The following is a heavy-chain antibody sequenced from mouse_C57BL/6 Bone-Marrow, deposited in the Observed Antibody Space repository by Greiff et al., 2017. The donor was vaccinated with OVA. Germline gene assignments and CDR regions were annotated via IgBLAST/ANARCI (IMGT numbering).Heavy chain of an antibody. Sequence: QVQLQQPGAELARPGASVKLSCKASGYTFTSYGISWVKQRTGQGLEWIGEIYPRSGNTYYNEKFKGKATLTADKSSSTAYMELRSLTSEDSAVYFCARGGKTYYGNYVPFAYWGQGTLVTVSA. D-gene: IGHD2-10*01. CDR2: IYPRSGNT. CDR1: GYTFTSYG. V-gene: IGHV1-81*01. CDR3: ARGGKTYYGNYVPFAY. J-gene: IGHJ3*01.